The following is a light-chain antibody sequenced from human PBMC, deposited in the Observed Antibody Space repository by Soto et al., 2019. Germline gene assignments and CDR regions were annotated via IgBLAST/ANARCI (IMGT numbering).Light chain of an antibody. CDR3: KSYDSSLSTWV. CDR2: GNS. Sequence: QSVLTQPPSVSGAPGQRVTISCTGSSSNIGAGYDVHWYQQLPGTAPKLLIYGNSNRPSGVPDRFSGSKSGTSASLAITGLRAEDEADYYCKSYDSSLSTWVFGGGTKLTVL. V-gene: IGLV1-40*01. CDR1: SSNIGAGYD. J-gene: IGLJ3*02.